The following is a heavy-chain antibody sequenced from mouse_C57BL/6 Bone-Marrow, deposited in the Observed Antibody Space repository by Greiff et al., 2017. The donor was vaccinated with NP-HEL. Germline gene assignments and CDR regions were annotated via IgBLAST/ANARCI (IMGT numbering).Heavy chain of an antibody. Sequence: EVNLVESGGGLVKPGGSLKLSCAASGFTFSSYAMSWVRQTPEKRLEWVATISDGGSYTYYPDNVKGRFTISRDNAKNNLYLQMSHLKSEDTAMYYCARVAYYDFFAYWGQGTLVTVSA. CDR2: ISDGGSYT. J-gene: IGHJ3*01. D-gene: IGHD2-4*01. CDR3: ARVAYYDFFAY. V-gene: IGHV5-4*03. CDR1: GFTFSSYA.